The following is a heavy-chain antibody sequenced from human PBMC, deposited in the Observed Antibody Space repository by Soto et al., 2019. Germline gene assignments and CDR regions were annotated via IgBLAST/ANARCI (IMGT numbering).Heavy chain of an antibody. Sequence: PSETLSLTCAVSGGSFTSNNWWTWVRQPPGQGLEWIGEIYRTGSTNYNPSLKSRVTISLDKSENQFSLKVTSLTAADTAVYYCESRDPGTSVDYWGQGTLVPVSP. CDR1: GGSFTSNNW. CDR2: IYRTGST. J-gene: IGHJ4*02. D-gene: IGHD1-7*01. V-gene: IGHV4-4*02. CDR3: ESRDPGTSVDY.